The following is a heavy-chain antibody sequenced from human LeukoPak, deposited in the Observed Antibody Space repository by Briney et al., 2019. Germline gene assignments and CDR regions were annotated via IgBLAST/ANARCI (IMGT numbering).Heavy chain of an antibody. CDR2: ISGSGGST. CDR3: AKGQLWFGEFSYFDY. CDR1: GFTFSSYD. D-gene: IGHD3-10*01. V-gene: IGHV3-23*01. J-gene: IGHJ4*02. Sequence: GSLRLSCEASGFTFSSYDMNWVRQAPGKGLEWVSVISGSGGSTDYADSVKGRFSISRDNSKNTLYLQMNSLRAEDTAVYHCAKGQLWFGEFSYFDYWGQGTLVTVSS.